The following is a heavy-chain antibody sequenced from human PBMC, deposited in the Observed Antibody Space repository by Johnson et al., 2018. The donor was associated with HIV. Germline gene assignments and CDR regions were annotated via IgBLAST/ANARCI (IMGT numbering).Heavy chain of an antibody. CDR3: ARGRWLQLQGAYDAFDI. CDR2: ISSSGSTI. J-gene: IGHJ3*02. CDR1: GFIFSDYY. V-gene: IGHV3-11*04. D-gene: IGHD5-24*01. Sequence: QVQLVESGGGLVKPGGSLRLSCAASGFIFSDYYMSWIRQAPGKGLEWVSYISSSGSTIYYADSVKGRFTISRDNAKNSMCLQMNSLRAEDTAVYYCARGRWLQLQGAYDAFDIWGQGTMVTVSS.